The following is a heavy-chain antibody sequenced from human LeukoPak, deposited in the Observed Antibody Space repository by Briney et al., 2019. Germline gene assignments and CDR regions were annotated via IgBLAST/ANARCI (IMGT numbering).Heavy chain of an antibody. CDR2: VIPILGIA. J-gene: IGHJ6*02. CDR3: ARDLSVLRFLEWLYYGMDV. CDR1: GGTFSSYA. D-gene: IGHD3-3*01. Sequence: SVKVSCKASGGTFSSYAISWVRQAPGQGLEWMGRVIPILGIANYAQKFQGRVTITADKSTSTAYMELSSLRSEDTAVYYCARDLSVLRFLEWLYYGMDVWGQGTTVTVSS. V-gene: IGHV1-69*04.